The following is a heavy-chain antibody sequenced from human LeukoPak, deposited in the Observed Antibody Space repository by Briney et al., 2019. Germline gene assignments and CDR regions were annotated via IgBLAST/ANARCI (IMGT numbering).Heavy chain of an antibody. CDR3: AKRRRGTPDY. J-gene: IGHJ4*02. CDR1: GFIFRNYA. Sequence: GGSLRLSRVASGFIFRNYAMTWVRQAAGKGLEWVSAISGDGVGKDYADSVKGRCTISRDNSKSTLYLQMNRLRAEDTALYYCAKRRRGTPDYWGLGTLVTVSS. D-gene: IGHD1-1*01. V-gene: IGHV3-23*01. CDR2: ISGDGVGK.